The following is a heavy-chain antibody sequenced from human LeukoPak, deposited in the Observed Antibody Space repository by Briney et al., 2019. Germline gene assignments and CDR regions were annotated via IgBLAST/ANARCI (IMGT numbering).Heavy chain of an antibody. CDR1: GFTFSSYA. Sequence: PGGSLRLSCAASGFTFSSYAMSWVRQAPGKRLEWVSAISGSGGSTYYADSVKGRFTISRDNSKNTLYLQMNSLRAEDTAVYYCAKGGGRPTDFLDYWGQGTLVTVSS. CDR2: ISGSGGST. D-gene: IGHD1-1*01. J-gene: IGHJ4*02. V-gene: IGHV3-23*01. CDR3: AKGGGRPTDFLDY.